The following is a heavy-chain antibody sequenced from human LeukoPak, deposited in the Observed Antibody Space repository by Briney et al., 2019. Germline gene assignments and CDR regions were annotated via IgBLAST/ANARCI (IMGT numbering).Heavy chain of an antibody. CDR1: GGTFSSYA. Sequence: SVTVSCTASGGTFSSYAISWVRQAPGQGLEWMGGIIPIFGTANYAQKFQGRVTMTEDTSTDTAYMELSSLRSEDTAVYYCATIIVGATGDYYHDAFDIWGQGTMVTVSS. J-gene: IGHJ3*02. V-gene: IGHV1-69*06. D-gene: IGHD1-26*01. CDR3: ATIIVGATGDYYHDAFDI. CDR2: IIPIFGTA.